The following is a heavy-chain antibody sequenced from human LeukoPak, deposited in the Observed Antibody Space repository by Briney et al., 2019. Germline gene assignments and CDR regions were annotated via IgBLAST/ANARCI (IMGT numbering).Heavy chain of an antibody. Sequence: GGSLRLSCAASGFTFSSYGMHWVRQAPGKGLEWVAVISYDGSNKYYADSVKGRFTISRDNSKNTLYLQMNSLRAEDTAVYYCAKDRNLGEYYYYYMDVWGKGTTVTVSS. CDR3: AKDRNLGEYYYYYMDV. V-gene: IGHV3-30*18. CDR1: GFTFSSYG. J-gene: IGHJ6*03. D-gene: IGHD1-14*01. CDR2: ISYDGSNK.